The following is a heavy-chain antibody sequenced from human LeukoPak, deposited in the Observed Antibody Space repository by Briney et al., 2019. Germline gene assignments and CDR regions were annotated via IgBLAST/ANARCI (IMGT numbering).Heavy chain of an antibody. D-gene: IGHD3-3*01. CDR2: IRYDGSNK. J-gene: IGHJ6*03. Sequence: GGSLRLSCAASGFTFSSYAMHWVRQAPGKGLEWVSFIRYDGSNKYYADSVKGRFTISRDNSKNKLYLQMNSLRPEDTAVYYCAKGSKEVLFTRDHYMDVWSKGTTVTISS. V-gene: IGHV3-30*02. CDR1: GFTFSSYA. CDR3: AKGSKEVLFTRDHYMDV.